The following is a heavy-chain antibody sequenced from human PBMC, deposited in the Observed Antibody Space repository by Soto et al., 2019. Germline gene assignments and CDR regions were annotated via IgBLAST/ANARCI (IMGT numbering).Heavy chain of an antibody. J-gene: IGHJ6*02. D-gene: IGHD3-10*01. CDR2: INAGNGDT. V-gene: IGHV1-3*01. Sequence: GASVKVSCKASGYNFATYAIHWVRQAPGQSLEWMGWINAGNGDTKYSQKFQGRVTITRDTSASTAYMELSSLRSEDTAVYYCARVGDGYSGSGSHTNYYGMDVWGQGTTVTVSS. CDR3: ARVGDGYSGSGSHTNYYGMDV. CDR1: GYNFATYA.